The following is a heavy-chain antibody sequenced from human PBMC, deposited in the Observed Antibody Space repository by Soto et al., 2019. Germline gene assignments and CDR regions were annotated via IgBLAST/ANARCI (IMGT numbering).Heavy chain of an antibody. V-gene: IGHV1-69*01. CDR2: IIPIFGTA. Sequence: QVPLVQSGAEVKKPGSSVKVSCKASGGTFTSYAISWVRQAPGQGLEWMGGIIPIFGTANYAQKFQGRVTITADESTSTAYMELSSLRSEDTAVYYCARPSTTYYALGNFSFDYWGQGTLVTVSS. D-gene: IGHD2-2*01. CDR3: ARPSTTYYALGNFSFDY. CDR1: GGTFTSYA. J-gene: IGHJ4*02.